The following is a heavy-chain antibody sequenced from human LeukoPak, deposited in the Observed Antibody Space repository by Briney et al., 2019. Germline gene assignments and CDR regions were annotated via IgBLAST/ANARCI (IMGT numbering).Heavy chain of an antibody. CDR3: ASHYYDSSGPFDY. D-gene: IGHD3-22*01. CDR1: GFTFDDYG. Sequence: GRSLRLSCAASGFTFDDYGMSWVRQAPGKGLEWVSGINWNGGSTGYADSVKGRFTISRDNAKNSLYLQMNSLRAEDTALYYCASHYYDSSGPFDYWGQGTLVTVSS. CDR2: INWNGGST. J-gene: IGHJ4*02. V-gene: IGHV3-20*04.